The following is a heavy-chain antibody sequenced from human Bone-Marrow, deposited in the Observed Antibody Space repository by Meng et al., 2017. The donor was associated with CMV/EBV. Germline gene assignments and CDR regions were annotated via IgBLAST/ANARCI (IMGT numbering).Heavy chain of an antibody. Sequence: SETLSLTCAISGDSVSNNDVAWNWIRQSPLRGLEWLGRTYYNSKWYNEYAVSVKSRIIFNADTTQNQFSLQLNSVSPEDTAVYYCARGASRSLDYWGQGNLVTGSS. CDR2: TYYNSKWYN. V-gene: IGHV6-1*01. D-gene: IGHD3-16*01. J-gene: IGHJ4*02. CDR3: ARGASRSLDY. CDR1: GDSVSNNDVA.